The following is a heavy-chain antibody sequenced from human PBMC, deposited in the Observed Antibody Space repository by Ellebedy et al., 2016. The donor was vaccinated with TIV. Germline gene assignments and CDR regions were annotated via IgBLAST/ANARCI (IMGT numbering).Heavy chain of an antibody. D-gene: IGHD2-2*01. J-gene: IGHJ4*02. CDR3: ARDRLWEVVPPTLSSKQRGVHFDS. V-gene: IGHV3-7*01. CDR1: GFTFSGFW. CDR2: INQDGGEK. Sequence: GGSLRLXXAASGFTFSGFWLSWVRQAPGKGLEWLANINQDGGEKYYADSVRGRFTLSRDNAKNSLYLQMDILTAEDTAVYYCARDRLWEVVPPTLSSKQRGVHFDSWGQGSLVIVSS.